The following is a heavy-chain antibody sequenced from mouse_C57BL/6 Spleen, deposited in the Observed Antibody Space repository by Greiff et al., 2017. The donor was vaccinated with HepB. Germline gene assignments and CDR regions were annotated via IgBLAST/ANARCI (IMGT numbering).Heavy chain of an antibody. Sequence: EVHLVESGGGLVKPGGSLKLSCAASGFTFSDYGMHWVRQAPEKGLEWVAYISSGCSTIYYADTVKGRFTISRDNAKNTLFLQLTSLRSEDTAMYYCASRGGYYFDYWGQGTTLTVSS. CDR2: ISSGCSTI. CDR3: ASRGGYYFDY. CDR1: GFTFSDYG. D-gene: IGHD3-1*01. J-gene: IGHJ2*01. V-gene: IGHV5-17*01.